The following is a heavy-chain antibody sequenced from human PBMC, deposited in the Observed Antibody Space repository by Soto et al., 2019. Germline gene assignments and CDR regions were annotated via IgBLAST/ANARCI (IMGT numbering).Heavy chain of an antibody. CDR2: IYHSGST. Sequence: PSETLSLTCAVSGYSISSGYYWGWIRQPPGKGLEWIGSIYHSGSTYYNPSLKSRVTISVDTSKNQFSLKLSSVTAADTAVYYCARGGYCSGGRCYPGIDAFDIWGQGTMVTVSS. CDR1: GYSISSGYY. J-gene: IGHJ3*02. D-gene: IGHD2-15*01. CDR3: ARGGYCSGGRCYPGIDAFDI. V-gene: IGHV4-38-2*01.